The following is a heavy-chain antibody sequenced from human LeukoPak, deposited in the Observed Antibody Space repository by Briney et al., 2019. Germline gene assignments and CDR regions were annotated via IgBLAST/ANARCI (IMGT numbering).Heavy chain of an antibody. CDR3: ARDNNKSNWYFDL. D-gene: IGHD1/OR15-1a*01. CDR1: GGSISSGSYY. CDR2: IYTSGST. Sequence: SRTLSLTCTVSGGSISSGSYYWSLIRQPAGKGLEWIGRIYTSGSTNYNPSLKSRVTISVDTSKNQFSLKLSSVTAADTAVYYCARDNNKSNWYFDLWGRGTLVTVSS. V-gene: IGHV4-61*02. J-gene: IGHJ2*01.